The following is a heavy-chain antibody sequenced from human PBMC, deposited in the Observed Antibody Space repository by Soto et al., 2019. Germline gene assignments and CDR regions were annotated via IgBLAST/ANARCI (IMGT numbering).Heavy chain of an antibody. CDR1: GGTFSSYA. J-gene: IGHJ6*02. Sequence: SVKVSCKDSGGTFSSYAISSVRQAPGQGLEWMGGIVPSFGKANYEQKFQGRVTINADESKSTDYMELSSLRSEDTALYYCARTPGEYSSSWYGYYYYGRDVWGQGTTVTVSS. D-gene: IGHD6-13*01. CDR2: IVPSFGKA. CDR3: ARTPGEYSSSWYGYYYYGRDV. V-gene: IGHV1-69*13.